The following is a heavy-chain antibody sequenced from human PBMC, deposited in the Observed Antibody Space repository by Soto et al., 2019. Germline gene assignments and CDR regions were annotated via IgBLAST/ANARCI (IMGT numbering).Heavy chain of an antibody. CDR3: VRALSYYDSSVLSDP. J-gene: IGHJ5*02. Sequence: GGSLRLSCAASGFTFSSYSMNWVRQAPGKGLEWVSYISSSSSTIYYADSVKGRFTISRDNAKNSLYLQMNSLRDEGTAVYYCVRALSYYDSSVLSDPWGQGTLVTVSS. V-gene: IGHV3-48*02. D-gene: IGHD3-22*01. CDR1: GFTFSSYS. CDR2: ISSSSSTI.